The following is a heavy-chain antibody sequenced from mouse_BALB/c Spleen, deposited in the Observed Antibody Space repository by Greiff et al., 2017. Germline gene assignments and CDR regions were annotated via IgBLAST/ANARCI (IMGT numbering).Heavy chain of an antibody. Sequence: EVQLQQSGPGLVKPSQSLSLTCTVTGYSITSDYAWNWIRQFPGNKLEWMGYISYDGSNNYNPSLKNRISITRDTSKNQFFLKLNSVTTEDTATYYCARGILAYAMDYWGQGTSVTVSS. CDR1: GYSITSDYA. V-gene: IGHV3-6*02. D-gene: IGHD4-1*01. J-gene: IGHJ4*01. CDR3: ARGILAYAMDY. CDR2: ISYDGSN.